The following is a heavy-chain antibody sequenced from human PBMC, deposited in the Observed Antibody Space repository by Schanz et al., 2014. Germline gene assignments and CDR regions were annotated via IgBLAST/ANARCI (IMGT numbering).Heavy chain of an antibody. J-gene: IGHJ4*02. CDR3: ARGVRIDY. V-gene: IGHV3-23*01. CDR1: GFTFRSYA. D-gene: IGHD3-3*01. Sequence: EVQLLESGGGLVQPGGSLRLSCIGSGFTFRSYALGWVRQAPGKGLEWVSLVSASGGGPFYADSVKGRFTISRDNSQNTLYLQMDSLTAEDTAVYYCARGVRIDYWGQGTLVTVSS. CDR2: VSASGGGP.